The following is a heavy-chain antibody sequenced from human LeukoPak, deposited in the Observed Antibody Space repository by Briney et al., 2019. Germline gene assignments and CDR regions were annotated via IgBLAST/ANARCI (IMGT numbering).Heavy chain of an antibody. D-gene: IGHD3-10*01. CDR2: INHSGST. Sequence: NPSETLSLTCTVSGGPISSGSYYWSWIRQPPGKGLEWIGEINHSGSTNYNPSLKSRVTISVDTSKNQFSLKLSSVTAADTAVYYCATRGAILRPVDYWGQGTLVTVSS. V-gene: IGHV4-39*01. CDR1: GGPISSGSYY. J-gene: IGHJ4*02. CDR3: ATRGAILRPVDY.